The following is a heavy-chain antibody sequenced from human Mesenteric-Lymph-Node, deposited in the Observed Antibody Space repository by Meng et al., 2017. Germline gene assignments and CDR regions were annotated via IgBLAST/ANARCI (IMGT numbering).Heavy chain of an antibody. D-gene: IGHD7-27*01. J-gene: IGHJ4*02. CDR1: GYRFTTYG. CDR3: ATEVNIGLGY. V-gene: IGHV1-3*01. CDR2: INGGNDNT. Sequence: QVQHVQSGGEVKKAGASVKVSCKASGYRFTTYGIHWVRQAPGQRLEWMGWINGGNDNTKYSQKFQGRVTITVDTSATTAYMDLSSLRSEDTAVYYCATEVNIGLGYWGQGTLVTVSS.